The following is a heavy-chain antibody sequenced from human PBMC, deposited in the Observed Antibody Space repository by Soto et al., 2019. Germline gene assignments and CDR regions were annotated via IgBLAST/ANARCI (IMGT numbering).Heavy chain of an antibody. CDR3: VRDCGSCYSGFDY. CDR1: GFTFSDYF. D-gene: IGHD2-15*01. CDR2: ISSSDSTI. V-gene: IGHV3-11*01. J-gene: IGHJ4*02. Sequence: QVQLVESGEGMVKPGGSLRLSCAASGFTFSDYFMTWIRQAPGKGLEWVSYISSSDSTIYYADSVKGRFTISRDNAKNSLYLEMNSLRAEDTAVYYCVRDCGSCYSGFDYWGQGTLVTVSS.